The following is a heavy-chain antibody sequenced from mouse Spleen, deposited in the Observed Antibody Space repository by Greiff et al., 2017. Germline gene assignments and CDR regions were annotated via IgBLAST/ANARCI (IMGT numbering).Heavy chain of an antibody. CDR1: GFTFSSYA. J-gene: IGHJ3*01. Sequence: EVQGVESGGGLVKPGGSLKLSCAASGFTFSSYAMSWVRQTPEKRLEWVATISDGGSYTYYPDNVKGRFTISRDNAKNNLYPQMSHLKSEDTAMYYCARGGYSWFAYWGQGTLVTVSA. CDR3: ARGGYSWFAY. V-gene: IGHV5-4*01. CDR2: ISDGGSYT. D-gene: IGHD2-3*01.